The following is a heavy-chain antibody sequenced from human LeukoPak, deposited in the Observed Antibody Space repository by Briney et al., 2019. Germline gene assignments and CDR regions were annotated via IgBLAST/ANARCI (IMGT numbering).Heavy chain of an antibody. J-gene: IGHJ6*03. CDR3: ARHSYYYGSGSYSDYYYYYMDV. V-gene: IGHV5-51*01. CDR1: GYSFTSYW. D-gene: IGHD3-10*01. Sequence: GKPLKISCKGSGYSFTSYWIGWVRQMPGKVLEWMGIIYPGDSDNRYSLSFQGQVTISADKSISTAYLQWSSLKASDTAMYYCARHSYYYGSGSYSDYYYYYMDVWGKGTTVTVSS. CDR2: IYPGDSDN.